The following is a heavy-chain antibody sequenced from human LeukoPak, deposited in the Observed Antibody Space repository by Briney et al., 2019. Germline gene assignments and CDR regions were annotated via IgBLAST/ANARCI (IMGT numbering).Heavy chain of an antibody. CDR3: ARGTPAVAGIDY. Sequence: PGGSLRLSCAASGFTFTTDLMQWVRQTPAKGLEWLGVLSYDGTDWYYADSVRGRFTISRDNSKKTLYLQMNSLTREDTAVYYCARGTPAVAGIDYWGLGTLVTVSS. D-gene: IGHD6-19*01. CDR1: GFTFTTDL. J-gene: IGHJ4*02. CDR2: LSYDGTDW. V-gene: IGHV3-30*04.